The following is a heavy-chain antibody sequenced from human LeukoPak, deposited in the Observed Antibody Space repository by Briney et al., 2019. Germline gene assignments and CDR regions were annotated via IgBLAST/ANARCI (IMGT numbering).Heavy chain of an antibody. CDR1: GFTVIANY. J-gene: IGHJ4*02. CDR2: IYIGGNT. V-gene: IGHV3-53*01. D-gene: IGHD3-10*01. Sequence: GGSPRLSCAASGFTVIANYMSWVRQAPGQGLEGVSVIYIGGNTYYADSVKGRFTISRDNSKNTLYLQMNSLRAEDTAVYYCASGGINMLRGGYYFDFWGQGTLVTVSS. CDR3: ASGGINMLRGGYYFDF.